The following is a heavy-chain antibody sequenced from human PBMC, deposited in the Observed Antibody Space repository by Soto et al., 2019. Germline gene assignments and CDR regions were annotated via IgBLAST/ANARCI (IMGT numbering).Heavy chain of an antibody. CDR1: GYSFSSYW. Sequence: RGESLKISCQGSGYSFSSYWIGWVRQMPGKGLEWMGNIYPVDSDTRYSPSLQGQVTMSVDRSSSTAYLQWNSLKASDTAMYYCARHIDPGFDYWAQGTLVTVSS. CDR3: ARHIDPGFDY. CDR2: IYPVDSDT. V-gene: IGHV5-51*01. J-gene: IGHJ4*02. D-gene: IGHD3-9*01.